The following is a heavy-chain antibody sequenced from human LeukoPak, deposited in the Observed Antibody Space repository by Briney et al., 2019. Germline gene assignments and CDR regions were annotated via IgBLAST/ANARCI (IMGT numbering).Heavy chain of an antibody. J-gene: IGHJ4*02. D-gene: IGHD3-9*01. V-gene: IGHV3-23*01. CDR2: ISASGGRT. CDR3: AKDLDGYFDY. CDR1: GFTFSSYA. Sequence: GGSLRLSCAASGFTFSSYAMSWVRQAPGKGLEWVSVISASGGRTSYADSVKGRFTVSRDNSKNTLYLQMNSLRAEDTAVYYCAKDLDGYFDYWGQGTLVTVSS.